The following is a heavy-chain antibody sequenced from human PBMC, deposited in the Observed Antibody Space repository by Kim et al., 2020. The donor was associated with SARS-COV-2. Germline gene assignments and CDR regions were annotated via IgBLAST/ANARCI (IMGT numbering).Heavy chain of an antibody. Sequence: GGSLRLSCAASGFIFGNDPMNWVRQAPGKRLEWIAHIRSRSETISYADSGKGRFTISRDNAKNSLYLQMNTLRVEDTAVYYCARDHDWGFDYWGQGILVT. CDR1: GFIFGNDP. J-gene: IGHJ4*02. CDR3: ARDHDWGFDY. CDR2: IRSRSETI. D-gene: IGHD7-27*01. V-gene: IGHV3-48*04.